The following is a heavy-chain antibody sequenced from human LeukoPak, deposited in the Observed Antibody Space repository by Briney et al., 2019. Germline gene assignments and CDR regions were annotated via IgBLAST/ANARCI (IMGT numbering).Heavy chain of an antibody. CDR1: GGSFSGYY. D-gene: IGHD1-26*01. CDR2: INHSGST. Sequence: SETLSLTCAVYGGSFSGYYWSWIRQPPGKGLEWIGEINHSGSTNYNPSLKSRVTISVDTSKNQFSLKLSSVTAADTAVCYCARGLVPTTLWGQGTMVTVSS. V-gene: IGHV4-34*01. J-gene: IGHJ3*01. CDR3: ARGLVPTTL.